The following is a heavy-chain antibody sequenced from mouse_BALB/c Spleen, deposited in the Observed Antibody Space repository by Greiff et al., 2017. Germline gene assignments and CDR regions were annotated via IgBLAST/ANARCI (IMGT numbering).Heavy chain of an antibody. D-gene: IGHD1-1*01. V-gene: IGHV5-6-4*01. Sequence: EVKVVESGGGLVKPGGSLKLSCAASGFTFSSYTMSWVRQTPEKRLEWVATISSGGSYTYYPDSVKGRFTISRDNAKNTLYLQMSSLKSEDTAMYYCTRGYTTVVSADWGQGTTLTVSS. J-gene: IGHJ2*01. CDR2: ISSGGSYT. CDR1: GFTFSSYT. CDR3: TRGYTTVVSAD.